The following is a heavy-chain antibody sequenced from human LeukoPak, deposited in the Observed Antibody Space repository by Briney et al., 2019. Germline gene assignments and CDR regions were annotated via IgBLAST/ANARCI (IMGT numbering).Heavy chain of an antibody. J-gene: IGHJ4*02. V-gene: IGHV4-4*07. Sequence: SETLSLTCTVSGGSIISYYWSWIRQPAGKGLEWIGRIYTSGTTNYNPSLKSRVTMSVDTSKNQFSLNLSSVTAADTAVYYCARDGTWCGSFSDYWGQGTLVTVSS. CDR3: ARDGTWCGSFSDY. D-gene: IGHD1-26*01. CDR2: IYTSGTT. CDR1: GGSIISYY.